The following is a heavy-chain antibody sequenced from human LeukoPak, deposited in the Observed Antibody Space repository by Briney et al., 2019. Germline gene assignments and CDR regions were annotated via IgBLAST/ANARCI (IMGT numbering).Heavy chain of an antibody. J-gene: IGHJ4*02. D-gene: IGHD2-15*01. CDR1: DDSISSNRYF. V-gene: IGHV4-39*07. CDR3: ARARRLPDY. Sequence: SETLSLTCTISDDSISSNRYFWAWIRQPPGKGLEWIGEINHSGSTNYNPSLKSRVTISVDTSKNQFSLKLSSVTAADTAVYYCARARRLPDYWGQGTLVTVSS. CDR2: INHSGST.